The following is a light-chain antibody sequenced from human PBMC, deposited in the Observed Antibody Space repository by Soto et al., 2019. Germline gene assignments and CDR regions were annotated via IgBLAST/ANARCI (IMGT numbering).Light chain of an antibody. CDR1: STDFVGYNR. Sequence: QSALTQPPSVSGSPGQSVTISCTGTSTDFVGYNRVSWYQQPPGTAPKLMIYEVSKLPSGVPDRFSGSKSGNTASLTISGLQAADEADYYCSLYTSENAYVFGTGTKVTVL. CDR3: SLYTSENAYV. CDR2: EVS. J-gene: IGLJ1*01. V-gene: IGLV2-18*01.